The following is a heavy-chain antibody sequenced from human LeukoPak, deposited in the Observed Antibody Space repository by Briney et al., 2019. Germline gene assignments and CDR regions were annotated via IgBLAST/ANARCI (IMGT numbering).Heavy chain of an antibody. CDR2: IYHSGSP. CDR3: ASDHRRCLVC. Sequence: PSETLSLTCTVSGGSIRSSSYYWGWARPPPGKGLEWIVSIYHSGSPYYNPSLKSRLTISLDPYNNAFSMKLRSVTAAGPAVYFCASDHRRCLVCWGEGTMVSVSS. V-gene: IGHV4-39*07. CDR1: GGSIRSSSYY. D-gene: IGHD2-15*01. J-gene: IGHJ4*02.